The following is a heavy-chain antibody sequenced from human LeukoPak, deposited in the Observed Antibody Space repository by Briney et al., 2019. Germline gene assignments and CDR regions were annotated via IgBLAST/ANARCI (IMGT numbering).Heavy chain of an antibody. CDR2: IYHRGNS. J-gene: IGHJ4*01. Sequence: SETLSLTCAVSGGSISTAHWWNWVRQSPGQGLEWIGEIYHRGNSNYNPSLKSRVSISVDTSKNQFSLKVTSLTAADTAVYYCARAFHPPDFAFGRAPYYFDLWGRGTLVTVSS. CDR3: ARAFHPPDFAFGRAPYYFDL. D-gene: IGHD3-16*01. V-gene: IGHV4-4*02. CDR1: GGSISTAHW.